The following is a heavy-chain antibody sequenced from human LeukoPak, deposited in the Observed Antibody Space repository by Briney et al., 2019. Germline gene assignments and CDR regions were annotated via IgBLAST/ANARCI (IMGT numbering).Heavy chain of an antibody. J-gene: IGHJ4*02. V-gene: IGHV3-23*01. D-gene: IGHD3-9*01. CDR3: ARSQRDYDILTGYYITGFDY. CDR1: GFTVSSNY. CDR2: ISGSGGST. Sequence: GGSLRLSCAASGFTVSSNYMSWVRQAPGKGLEWVSAISGSGGSTYYADSVKGRFTISRDNSKNTLYLQMNSLRAEDTAVYYCARSQRDYDILTGYYITGFDYWGQGTLVTVSS.